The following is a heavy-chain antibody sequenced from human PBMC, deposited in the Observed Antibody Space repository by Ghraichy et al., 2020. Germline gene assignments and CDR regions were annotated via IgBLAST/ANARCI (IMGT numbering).Heavy chain of an antibody. CDR2: INHSGST. CDR1: GGSFSGYY. CDR3: ARAVAIGYSGYWRSKSGMDV. V-gene: IGHV4-34*01. Sequence: SETLSLTCAVYGGSFSGYYWSWIRQPPGKGLEWIGEINHSGSTNYNPSLKSRVTISVDTSKNQFSLKLSSVTAADTAVYYCARAVAIGYSGYWRSKSGMDVWGQGTTVTVSS. J-gene: IGHJ6*02. D-gene: IGHD5-12*01.